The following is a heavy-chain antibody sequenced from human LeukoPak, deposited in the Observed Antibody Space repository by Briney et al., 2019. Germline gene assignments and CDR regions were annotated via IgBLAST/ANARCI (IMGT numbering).Heavy chain of an antibody. J-gene: IGHJ4*02. Sequence: GTLRLSCAASGFTFSTYGMSWVRQAPGKGLEWVSTLSTSTTRTYYADSVEGRFTISRDNSKRTLYLQMNSLRAEDTAVYYCAKDSGVLRHFDWLSYFDYWGQGTLVTVSS. CDR1: GFTFSTYG. CDR3: AKDSGVLRHFDWLSYFDY. CDR2: LSTSTTRT. V-gene: IGHV3-23*01. D-gene: IGHD3-9*01.